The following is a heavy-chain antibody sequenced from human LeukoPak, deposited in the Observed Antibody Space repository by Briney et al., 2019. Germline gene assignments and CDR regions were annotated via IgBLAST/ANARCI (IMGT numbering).Heavy chain of an antibody. CDR3: ARAFAGIAVAGAPWYYYYGMDV. CDR2: MNPNSGNT. V-gene: IGHV1-8*01. CDR1: GYTFTSYD. D-gene: IGHD6-19*01. Sequence: ASVTVSCTASGYTFTSYDINWVRQATGQGLEWMGWMNPNSGNTGYAQKFQGRVTMTRNTSISTAYMELSSLRSEDTAVYYCARAFAGIAVAGAPWYYYYGMDVWGQGTTVTVSS. J-gene: IGHJ6*02.